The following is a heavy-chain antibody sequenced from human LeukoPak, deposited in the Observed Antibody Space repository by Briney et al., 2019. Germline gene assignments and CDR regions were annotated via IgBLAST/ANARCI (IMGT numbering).Heavy chain of an antibody. J-gene: IGHJ4*02. CDR3: ARHGGRSYNGAFDY. D-gene: IGHD1-26*01. CDR1: GYSFTNYW. V-gene: IGHV5-51*01. CDR2: IYPGDSDT. Sequence: GESLKISCKGSGYSFTNYWIGWVGQMPGKGLEWMGIIYPGDSDTRYGPSFQGQVTISADKSISTAYLQWRSLKASDTAMYYCARHGGRSYNGAFDYWGQGTLVTVSS.